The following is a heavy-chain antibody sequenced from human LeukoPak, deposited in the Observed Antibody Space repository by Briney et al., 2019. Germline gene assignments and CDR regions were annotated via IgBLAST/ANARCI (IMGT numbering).Heavy chain of an antibody. V-gene: IGHV4-39*07. D-gene: IGHD4-17*01. J-gene: IGHJ2*01. CDR1: GGSISSSSYY. Sequence: SETLSLTCTVSGGSISSSSYYWGWIRQPPGKGLEWIGSIYYSGSTYYNPSLKSRVTISVDTSKNQFSLKLSSVTAADTAVYYCAGPHTVTYWYFDLWGRGTLVTVSS. CDR2: IYYSGST. CDR3: AGPHTVTYWYFDL.